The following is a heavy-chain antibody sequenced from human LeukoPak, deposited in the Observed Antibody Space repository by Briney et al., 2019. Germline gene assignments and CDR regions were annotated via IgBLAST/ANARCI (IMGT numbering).Heavy chain of an antibody. J-gene: IGHJ4*02. V-gene: IGHV3-23*01. CDR3: AIPGPSYRRFDH. CDR1: GFTFSSYA. D-gene: IGHD3-16*02. CDR2: ISTSGSST. Sequence: PGGSLRLSCAASGFTFSSYAMSWVHQAPVQGLEWVSAISTSGSSTYYADSVKGRFTISRDNSKNTLYLQMNSLRVEDTAVYYCAIPGPSYRRFDHWGQGTLVTVSS.